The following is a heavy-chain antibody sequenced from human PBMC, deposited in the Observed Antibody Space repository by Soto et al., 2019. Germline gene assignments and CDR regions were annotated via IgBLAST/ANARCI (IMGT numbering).Heavy chain of an antibody. Sequence: QVQLVQSGAEVKKPGASVKVSCKASGYTFTSYAMHWVRQAPGQRLEWMGWINAGNGNTKYSQKFQGRVTITRDTSASTSYMDLSSLRSEDTAVYYSARVRDSRWVYFQHWGQGTLVTVFS. D-gene: IGHD6-13*01. CDR3: ARVRDSRWVYFQH. CDR2: INAGNGNT. V-gene: IGHV1-3*01. CDR1: GYTFTSYA. J-gene: IGHJ1*01.